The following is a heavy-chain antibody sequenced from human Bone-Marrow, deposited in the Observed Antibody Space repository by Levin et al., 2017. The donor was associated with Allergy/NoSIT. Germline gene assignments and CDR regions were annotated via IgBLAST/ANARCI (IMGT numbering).Heavy chain of an antibody. Sequence: GGSLRLSCAASGFTFSNDWMHWVRQAPGKGLVWVSHINNDGSTTTYADSVKGRFTISRDNAKNTLYLQMNSLRVEDTAVYYCARDNWGIDSWGQGTLVTVS. CDR2: INNDGSTT. CDR3: ARDNWGIDS. J-gene: IGHJ4*02. V-gene: IGHV3-74*01. D-gene: IGHD7-27*01. CDR1: GFTFSNDW.